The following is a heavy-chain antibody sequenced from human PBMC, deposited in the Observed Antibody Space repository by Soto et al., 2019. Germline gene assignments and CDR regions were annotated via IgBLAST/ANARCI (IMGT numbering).Heavy chain of an antibody. V-gene: IGHV1-18*01. CDR2: VSAYNGNT. CDR1: GYTFTSYG. J-gene: IGHJ4*02. CDR3: ARVASQFGELPTL. Sequence: ASVKVSCKASGYTFTSYGISWVRQAPGQGLEWMGWVSAYNGNTNYAQNLQGRVTMTTDTSTSTAYMELRSLRSDDTAVYYCARVASQFGELPTLWGQGTPVTVSS. D-gene: IGHD3-10*01.